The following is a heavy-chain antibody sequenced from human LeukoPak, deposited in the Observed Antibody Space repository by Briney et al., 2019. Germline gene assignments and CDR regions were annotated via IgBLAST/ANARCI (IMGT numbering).Heavy chain of an antibody. Sequence: GGSLKISCKGSAFSFTTYWIAWVRQMPGKGLEWMGIIYPGDSGTRYSPSFQGQVTMSADKSISTAYLQWSSLKASDTAIYYCARRRYCNSTSCYEGAFDIWGQGTMVTVSS. V-gene: IGHV5-51*01. J-gene: IGHJ3*02. CDR2: IYPGDSGT. D-gene: IGHD2-2*01. CDR3: ARRRYCNSTSCYEGAFDI. CDR1: AFSFTTYW.